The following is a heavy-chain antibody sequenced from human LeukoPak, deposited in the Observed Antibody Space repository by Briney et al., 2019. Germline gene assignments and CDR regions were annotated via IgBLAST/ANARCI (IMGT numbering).Heavy chain of an antibody. CDR2: ISYDGSNK. J-gene: IGHJ5*02. CDR1: GFTFSSYG. V-gene: IGHV3-30*18. CDR3: AKEILIAAVGTEPFDP. Sequence: GRSLRLSCAASGFTFSSYGMHWVRQAPGKGLEWVAVISYDGSNKYYADSVKGRFTISRDNSKNTLYLQMNSLRAEDTAVYYCAKEILIAAVGTEPFDPWGQGTLVTVSS. D-gene: IGHD6-13*01.